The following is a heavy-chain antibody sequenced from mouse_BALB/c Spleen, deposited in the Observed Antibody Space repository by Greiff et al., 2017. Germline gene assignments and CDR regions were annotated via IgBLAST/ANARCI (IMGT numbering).Heavy chain of an antibody. Sequence: DVKLQESGPGLVKPSQSLSLTCTVTGYSITSDYAWNWIRQFPGNKLEWMGYISYSGSTSYNPSLKSRISITRDTSKNQFFLQLNSVTTEDTATYYCARGCAMDYWGQGTSVTVSS. V-gene: IGHV3-2*02. CDR2: ISYSGST. CDR3: ARGCAMDY. J-gene: IGHJ4*01. CDR1: GYSITSDYA. D-gene: IGHD3-3*01.